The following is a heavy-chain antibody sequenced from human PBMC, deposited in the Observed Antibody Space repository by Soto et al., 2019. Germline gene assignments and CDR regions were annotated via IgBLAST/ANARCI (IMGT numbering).Heavy chain of an antibody. D-gene: IGHD5-12*01. CDR3: ARVYSVKYIGDFAY. J-gene: IGHJ4*02. CDR2: IFYTGST. Sequence: SETLSLTCTVSGGPFSRGGYYWSWIRQHPGKGLECIGYIFYTGSTYYNPTLKSRVTMSVDTSKRQFSLNLSSLTAADTAVYYCARVYSVKYIGDFAYWGQEALVTVSS. V-gene: IGHV4-31*03. CDR1: GGPFSRGGYY.